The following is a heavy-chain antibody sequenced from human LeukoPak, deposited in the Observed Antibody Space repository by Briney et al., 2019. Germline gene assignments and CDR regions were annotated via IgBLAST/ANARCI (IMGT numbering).Heavy chain of an antibody. CDR1: GFTFSSYS. D-gene: IGHD3-22*01. CDR3: ARDREGTYYDSSGQGAFDI. Sequence: KSGGSLRLSCAASGFTFSSYSMNWVRQAPGKGLEWVSSISSSSSYIYYADSVKGRFTISRDNAKNSLYLQMNSLRAEDTAVYYCARDREGTYYDSSGQGAFDIWGQGTMATVSS. J-gene: IGHJ3*02. V-gene: IGHV3-21*01. CDR2: ISSSSSYI.